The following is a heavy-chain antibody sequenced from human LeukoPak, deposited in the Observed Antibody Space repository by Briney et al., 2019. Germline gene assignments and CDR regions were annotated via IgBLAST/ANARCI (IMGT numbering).Heavy chain of an antibody. Sequence: GGSLRLSCVASGFSFSYGMNWVRQAPGNGLEWVAFMNFNEKDKSYTDAVKGRFTISRDNAKNSLYLQMNSLRAEDTAVYYCARDLYSRGWYGDLTGYWGQGTLVTVSS. CDR1: GFSFSYG. V-gene: IGHV3-30*02. CDR3: ARDLYSRGWYGDLTGY. CDR2: MNFNEKDK. D-gene: IGHD6-19*01. J-gene: IGHJ4*02.